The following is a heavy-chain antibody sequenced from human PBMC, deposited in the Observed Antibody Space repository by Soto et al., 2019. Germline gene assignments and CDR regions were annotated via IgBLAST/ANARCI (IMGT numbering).Heavy chain of an antibody. CDR3: VRGSGELWLLPDR. CDR1: GFTFSRYA. V-gene: IGHV3-30-3*01. J-gene: IGHJ5*02. Sequence: QVLLVESGGGVVQPGRSPRLSCAASGFTFSRYAMSWVRQAPGKGLEWVAIMSYDGSNEYYVDSVKGRFTISRDNSNNTLYLQLNSLRAEDTAVYYCVRGSGELWLLPDRWGQGTLVTVSS. D-gene: IGHD1-26*01. CDR2: MSYDGSNE.